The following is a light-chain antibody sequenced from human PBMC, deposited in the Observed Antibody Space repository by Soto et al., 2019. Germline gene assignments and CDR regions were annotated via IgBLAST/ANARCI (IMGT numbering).Light chain of an antibody. CDR1: QSISSW. V-gene: IGKV1-5*03. Sequence: DIQMTQSPSTLPASVGDRVTITCRASQSISSWLAWYQQKPGKAPKLLIYKASSLQSGVPSRFSGSGSGTEFTLTISSLQPDDSATYYCQQYSTYWTFGQGTKVEIK. J-gene: IGKJ1*01. CDR3: QQYSTYWT. CDR2: KAS.